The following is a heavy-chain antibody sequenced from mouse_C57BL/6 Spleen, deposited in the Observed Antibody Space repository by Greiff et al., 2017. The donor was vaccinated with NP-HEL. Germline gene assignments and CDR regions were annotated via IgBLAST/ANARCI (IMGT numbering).Heavy chain of an antibody. CDR3: ARRGGYGNFAWFAY. V-gene: IGHV1-18*01. CDR1: GYTFTDYN. Sequence: VQLQQSGPELVKPGASVKIPCKASGYTFTDYNMDWVKQSHGKSLEWIGDINPNNGGTIYNQKFKGKATLTVDKSSSTAYMELRSLTSEDTAVYYCARRGGYGNFAWFAYWGQGTLVTVSA. CDR2: INPNNGGT. J-gene: IGHJ3*01. D-gene: IGHD2-1*01.